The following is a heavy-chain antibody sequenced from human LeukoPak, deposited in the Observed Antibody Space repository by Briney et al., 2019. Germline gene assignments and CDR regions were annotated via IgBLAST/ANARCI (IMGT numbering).Heavy chain of an antibody. Sequence: SETLSLTCAVSGGSISSSNWWSWVRQPPGKGLEWIGEIYHSGTTNYNPSLKSRVTMSVDTSKNQFSLRLNSMTAADTAVYYCARGASTFDYWGQGTLVIVSS. V-gene: IGHV4-4*02. J-gene: IGHJ4*02. CDR3: ARGASTFDY. CDR1: GGSISSSNW. CDR2: IYHSGTT.